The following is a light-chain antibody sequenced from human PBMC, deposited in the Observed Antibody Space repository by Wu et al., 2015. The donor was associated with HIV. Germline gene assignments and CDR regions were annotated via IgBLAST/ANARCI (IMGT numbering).Light chain of an antibody. CDR1: QSVSSTY. CDR3: LQYNHWLLYS. CDR2: AAS. J-gene: IGKJ2*03. Sequence: EIVLTQSPGTLSLSPGERATLSCRASQSVSSTYLAWYQQKPGHPPRLLIYAASRRATGIPDRFSGSGSGTDFSLTISRLEPEDFAVYYCLQYNHWLLYSFGQGTKLEIK. V-gene: IGKV3-20*01.